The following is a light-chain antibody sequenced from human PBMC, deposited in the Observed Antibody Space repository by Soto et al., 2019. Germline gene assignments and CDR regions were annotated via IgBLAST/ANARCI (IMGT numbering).Light chain of an antibody. V-gene: IGKV2-28*01. Sequence: DIVLTQSPLSLPVTPGEPASISCRSSQSLLSSNGNNYLDWYLQKPGQSPQVLIYLGSNRASGVADRFSGSESGTDFTLKISRVEAEDVGVYYCMQGLTTPLTFGGGTKVDIK. CDR1: QSLLSSNGNNY. J-gene: IGKJ4*01. CDR2: LGS. CDR3: MQGLTTPLT.